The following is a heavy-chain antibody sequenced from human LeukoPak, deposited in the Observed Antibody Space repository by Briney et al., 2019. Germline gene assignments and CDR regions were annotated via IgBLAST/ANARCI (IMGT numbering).Heavy chain of an antibody. CDR3: ARDGYGLDTPMVSTNFDY. CDR1: GFSFSSST. D-gene: IGHD5-18*01. CDR2: INTDGRVT. J-gene: IGHJ4*02. Sequence: GGALRLSCAASGFSFSSSTMHWVRQAPGQGLGYVSRINTDGRVTNYADSAKGGFTISRDNSKKTLYLQMNSLRPEDTAVYYCARDGYGLDTPMVSTNFDYWGQGTLVTVSS. V-gene: IGHV3-74*01.